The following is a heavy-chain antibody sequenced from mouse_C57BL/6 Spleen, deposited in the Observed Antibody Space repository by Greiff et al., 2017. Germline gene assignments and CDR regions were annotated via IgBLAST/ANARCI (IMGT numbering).Heavy chain of an antibody. Sequence: EVQLQQSGPELVKPGASVKMSCKASGYTFTDYNMHWVKQSHGKSLEWIGYINPNNGGTSYNQKFKGKATLTVNKSSSTAYMELRSLTSGDSAVYYCARGVYYYVSSRYFDVWGTGTTVTVSS. J-gene: IGHJ1*03. D-gene: IGHD1-1*01. CDR1: GYTFTDYN. CDR3: ARGVYYYVSSRYFDV. CDR2: INPNNGGT. V-gene: IGHV1-22*01.